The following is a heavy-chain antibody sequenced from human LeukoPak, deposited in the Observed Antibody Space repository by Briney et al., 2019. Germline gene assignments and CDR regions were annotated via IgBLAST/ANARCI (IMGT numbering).Heavy chain of an antibody. J-gene: IGHJ4*02. Sequence: GGSLRLSCAASGFTVSSNYMSWVRQAPGKGLEWVSVIYSGGSTYYADSVKGRFTISRDNSKNTLYLQMNSLRAEDTAVYYCARESTQKAPGYWGQGTLVTVSS. CDR3: ARESTQKAPGY. V-gene: IGHV3-66*01. CDR2: IYSGGST. CDR1: GFTVSSNY.